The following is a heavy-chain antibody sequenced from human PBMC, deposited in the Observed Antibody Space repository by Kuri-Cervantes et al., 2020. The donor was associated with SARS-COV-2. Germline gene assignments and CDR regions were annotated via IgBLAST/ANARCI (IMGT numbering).Heavy chain of an antibody. D-gene: IGHD3-10*01. CDR3: ARGEALYYYMDV. CDR1: GLLFSSSA. CDR2: VRGKANNYAT. V-gene: IGHV3-73*01. Sequence: GESLKISCEVSGLLFSSSAIHWVRQASGKGLEWVGRVRGKANNYATAYVASVKGRSTISRDDLKNMAYLQMNSLKAEDTAVYYCARGEALYYYMDVWGKGTTVTVSS. J-gene: IGHJ6*03.